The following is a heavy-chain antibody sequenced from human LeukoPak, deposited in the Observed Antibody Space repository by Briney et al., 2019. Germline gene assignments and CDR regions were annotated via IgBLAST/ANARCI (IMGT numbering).Heavy chain of an antibody. CDR3: AIPGGSSRDFDY. D-gene: IGHD6-13*01. Sequence: ASVTVSCKASGYTFTSYYIHWVRQAPGQGLEWMGIINSSGGSTNYAQKFQGRVTMTEDTSTDTAYMELSSLRSEDTAVYYCAIPGGSSRDFDYWGQGTLVTVSS. V-gene: IGHV1-46*01. CDR2: INSSGGST. J-gene: IGHJ4*02. CDR1: GYTFTSYY.